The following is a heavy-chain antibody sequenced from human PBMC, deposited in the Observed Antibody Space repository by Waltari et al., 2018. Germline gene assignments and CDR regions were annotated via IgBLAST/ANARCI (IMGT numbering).Heavy chain of an antibody. CDR3: AKDRTYYYGSGSYGY. V-gene: IGHV3-23*01. D-gene: IGHD3-10*01. J-gene: IGHJ4*02. CDR2: ISGSGGST. CDR1: GFTFSSYA. Sequence: EVQLLESGGGLVQPGGSLRLSCAASGFTFSSYAMSWVRQAPGKGLEWVSAISGSGGSTYYADSVNGRCTISRDNSKNTLYLQMNSLRAEDTAVYYCAKDRTYYYGSGSYGYWGQGTLVTVSS.